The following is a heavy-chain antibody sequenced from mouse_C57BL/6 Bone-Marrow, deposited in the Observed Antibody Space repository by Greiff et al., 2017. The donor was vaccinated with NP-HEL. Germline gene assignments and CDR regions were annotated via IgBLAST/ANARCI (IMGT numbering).Heavy chain of an antibody. J-gene: IGHJ4*01. CDR3: SRSGRPLDGGYYYAMDY. Sequence: QVQLQQPGAELVKPGASVKLSCKASGYTFTSYWMHWVKQRPGQGLEWIGMIHPNSGSTNYNEKFKTKATLTVDKSSSTAYMQLSSLTSEDSAVCDWSRSGRPLDGGYYYAMDYWGQGTSVTVSS. V-gene: IGHV1-64*01. CDR1: GYTFTSYW. CDR2: IHPNSGST. D-gene: IGHD6-1*01.